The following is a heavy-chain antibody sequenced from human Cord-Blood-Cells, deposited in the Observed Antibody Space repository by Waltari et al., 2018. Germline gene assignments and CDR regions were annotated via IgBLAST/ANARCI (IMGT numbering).Heavy chain of an antibody. J-gene: IGHJ3*02. CDR3: ASSKTLLGPTMPSPDAFDI. CDR2: IYYSGST. Sequence: QVQLQESGPGLVKPSQTLSLTCTVSGGSISSGGYYWSWIRQPPGKGLEWIGYIYYSGSTYYNPSLKSRVTISVDTSKNQFSLKLSSVTAADTAVYYCASSKTLLGPTMPSPDAFDIWGQGTMVTVSS. V-gene: IGHV4-31*03. CDR1: GGSISSGGYY. D-gene: IGHD2-2*01.